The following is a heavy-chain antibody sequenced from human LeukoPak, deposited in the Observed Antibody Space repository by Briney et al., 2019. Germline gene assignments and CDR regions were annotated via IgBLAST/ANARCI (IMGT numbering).Heavy chain of an antibody. CDR3: GKHASASDY. D-gene: IGHD1-26*01. Sequence: GGSLRLSCGASGFILSNYGMHWVRQAPDKGLEWVAFTRSDGSDKYYTDSVKGRFTISRDNSKNTLYLQMNSLRAEDTAVYYCGKHASASDYWGQGTLVTVSS. J-gene: IGHJ4*02. V-gene: IGHV3-30*02. CDR1: GFILSNYG. CDR2: TRSDGSDK.